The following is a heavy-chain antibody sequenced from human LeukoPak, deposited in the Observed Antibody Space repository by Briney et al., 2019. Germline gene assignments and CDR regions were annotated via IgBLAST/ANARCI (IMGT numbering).Heavy chain of an antibody. CDR3: AAAPIVVVPAAMEGQTNWFDH. Sequence: SETLSLTCAVYGGSFSGYYWSWIRQPPGKGLEWIGEINHSGSTNYNPSLKSRVTISVDTSKNQFSLKLSSVTAADTAVYYCAAAPIVVVPAAMEGQTNWFDHWGQGTLVTVSS. J-gene: IGHJ5*02. V-gene: IGHV4-34*01. CDR1: GGSFSGYY. D-gene: IGHD2-2*01. CDR2: INHSGST.